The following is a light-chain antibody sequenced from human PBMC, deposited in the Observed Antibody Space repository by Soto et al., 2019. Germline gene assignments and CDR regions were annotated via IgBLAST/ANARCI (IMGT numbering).Light chain of an antibody. J-gene: IGLJ2*01. CDR3: SSYTTTSTLHVV. V-gene: IGLV2-14*03. CDR2: DVN. CDR1: STDVGGYNY. Sequence: QSVLTQPASVSESTGQSITISCNGTSTDVGGYNYVSWYQQHPGKAPKLILYDVNHRPSGVSNRFSASKSGNTASLTISGRQAEDEADYYCSSYTTTSTLHVVFGGGTKLTVL.